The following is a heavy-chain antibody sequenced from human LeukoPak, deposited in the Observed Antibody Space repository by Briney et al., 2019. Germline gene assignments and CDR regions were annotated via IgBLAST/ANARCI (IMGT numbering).Heavy chain of an antibody. V-gene: IGHV3-33*01. D-gene: IGHD2-21*02. Sequence: GGSLRLSCAASGFTFSSYGMHWVRQAPGKGLEWVAVIWYDGSNKYYADSVKDRFTISRDNSKNTLYLQMTSLRAEDTAVYYCASDRGGDCYLGPGYCPYYYYGMDVWGQGTTVTVSS. J-gene: IGHJ6*02. CDR1: GFTFSSYG. CDR2: IWYDGSNK. CDR3: ASDRGGDCYLGPGYCPYYYYGMDV.